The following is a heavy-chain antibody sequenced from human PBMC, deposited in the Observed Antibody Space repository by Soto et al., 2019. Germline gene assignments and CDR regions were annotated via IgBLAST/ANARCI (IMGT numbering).Heavy chain of an antibody. CDR3: AIFWDDFWSGYYRLGIKDAFDI. CDR1: GFTFSSYA. CDR2: ISGSGGST. V-gene: IGHV3-23*01. Sequence: GGSLRLSCAASGFTFSSYAMSWVRQAPGKGLEWVSAISGSGGSTYYADSVKGRFTISRDNSKNTLYLQMNSLRAEDTAVYYCAIFWDDFWSGYYRLGIKDAFDIWGQGTMVTVSS. J-gene: IGHJ3*02. D-gene: IGHD3-3*01.